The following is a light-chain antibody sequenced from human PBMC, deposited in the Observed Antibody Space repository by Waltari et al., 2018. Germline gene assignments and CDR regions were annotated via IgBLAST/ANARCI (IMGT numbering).Light chain of an antibody. CDR1: SEHSSYP. V-gene: IGLV4-69*01. CDR3: QTWGTGIRV. J-gene: IGLJ2*01. Sequence: QLVLTQSPSASASLGASVNLTCPLSSEHSSYPIAWHQQQPEKGPRYLMTLNSDGRHIKGDGIPDRFSGSSSGAERYLTISSLRSEDEADYYCQTWGTGIRVFGGGTKVTVL. CDR2: LNSDGRH.